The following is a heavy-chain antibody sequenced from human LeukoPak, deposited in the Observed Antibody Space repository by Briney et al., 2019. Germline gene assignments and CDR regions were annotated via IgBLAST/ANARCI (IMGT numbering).Heavy chain of an antibody. CDR1: GFTFSSYA. D-gene: IGHD3-10*01. CDR2: ISGSGGST. Sequence: GGSLRLSCAASGFTFSSYAMSWVRQAPGKGLEWVSAISGSGGSTYYADSVKGRFTISRDNSKNTLYLQMSSLTAEDTAVYYCVGVRWFGGSNWFDPWGQGTLVTVSS. CDR3: VGVRWFGGSNWFDP. V-gene: IGHV3-23*01. J-gene: IGHJ5*02.